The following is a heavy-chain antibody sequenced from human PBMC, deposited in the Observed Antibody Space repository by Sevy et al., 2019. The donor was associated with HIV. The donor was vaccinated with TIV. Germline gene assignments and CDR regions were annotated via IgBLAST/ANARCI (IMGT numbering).Heavy chain of an antibody. J-gene: IGHJ4*02. CDR2: IYYSGST. CDR1: GGSISSYY. CDR3: ARGYYDSSGYHRFDY. Sequence: SETLSLTCTVSGGSISSYYWSWIRQPPGKGLEWIGYIYYSGSTNYNPSLKSRVTISVNTSTNQFSLMISSVTDADTAVYYCARGYYDSSGYHRFDYWGQGTLVTVSS. V-gene: IGHV4-59*01. D-gene: IGHD3-22*01.